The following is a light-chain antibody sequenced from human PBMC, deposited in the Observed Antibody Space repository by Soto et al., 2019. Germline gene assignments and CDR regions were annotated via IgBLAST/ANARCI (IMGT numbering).Light chain of an antibody. Sequence: EIVLTQSPATLSLSPGXRATLSCSASQSVSSYLAWYQHRPGQAPRLLIYQTSIRAAGIPARFSASGSGTDFTLTISDVQPEDFALDYCHRRQSWPRTFGQGTKVDIK. CDR2: QTS. CDR3: HRRQSWPRT. J-gene: IGKJ1*01. V-gene: IGKV3-11*01. CDR1: QSVSSY.